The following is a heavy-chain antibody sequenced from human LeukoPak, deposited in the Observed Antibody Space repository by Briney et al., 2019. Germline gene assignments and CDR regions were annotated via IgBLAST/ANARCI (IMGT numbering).Heavy chain of an antibody. D-gene: IGHD2-2*02. CDR2: INHSGST. J-gene: IGHJ4*02. CDR1: GGSFSGYY. Sequence: SETLSLTCAVYGGSFSGYYWSWIRQPPGKGLEWIGEINHSGSTNYNPSLKSRVTISVDTSKDQFSLKLSSVTAADTAVYYCARDSDIVVVPAAIRIGGYFDYWGQGTLVTVSS. V-gene: IGHV4-34*01. CDR3: ARDSDIVVVPAAIRIGGYFDY.